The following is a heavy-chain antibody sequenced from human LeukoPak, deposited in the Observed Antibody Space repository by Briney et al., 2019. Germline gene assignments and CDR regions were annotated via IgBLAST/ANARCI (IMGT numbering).Heavy chain of an antibody. CDR3: ARVIGCGQVAFDY. CDR2: IGSSGSKT. Sequence: PGGSLRLSCAASGFTFSDYYMGWIRQAPGKGLEWASYIGSSGSKTYHAGSVKGRFTISRDNAKNSLYLQLSSLTAEDTAVYYCARVIGCGQVAFDYWGQGTLVTVSS. D-gene: IGHD3-22*01. V-gene: IGHV3-11*04. J-gene: IGHJ4*02. CDR1: GFTFSDYY.